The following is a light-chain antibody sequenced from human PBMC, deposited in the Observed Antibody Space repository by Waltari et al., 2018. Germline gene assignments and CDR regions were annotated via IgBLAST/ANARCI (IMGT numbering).Light chain of an antibody. CDR3: QQTYRAPLI. V-gene: IGKV1-39*01. CDR2: TAS. Sequence: DIQLTQSPSSLSASVGDRVTITCRASQNIRNDLNWYQHKPGKAPKLLIYTASTLQTGVPSRFSAIGSGSDVTLTINDLQTDDCATYYCQQTYRAPLIFGGGTKVEIE. CDR1: QNIRND. J-gene: IGKJ4*01.